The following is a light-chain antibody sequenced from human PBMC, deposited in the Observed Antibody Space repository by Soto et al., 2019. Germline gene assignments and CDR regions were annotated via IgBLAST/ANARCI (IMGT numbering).Light chain of an antibody. CDR3: QEYNSGLT. J-gene: IGKJ4*01. CDR1: QGISNY. CDR2: VAS. Sequence: DIQMTQSPSSLSASVGDIVTITCRASQGISNYLAWYQQKPGKVPKVLIYVASALQSGVPSRFSGSGSGRDFTLTIRSLQPEDVATYYCQEYNSGLTCGGGTKVDIK. V-gene: IGKV1-27*01.